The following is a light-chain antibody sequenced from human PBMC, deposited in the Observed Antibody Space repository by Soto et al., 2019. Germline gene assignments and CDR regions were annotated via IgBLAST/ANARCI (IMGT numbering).Light chain of an antibody. J-gene: IGKJ4*01. Sequence: DIQLTQSPSFLSASVGDRVTITCRASQGIAASVAWYQQKPGNQPMLLIYADSTLQSGVPSRFSGSGSGTRGTWAISSLEPEDFATYYCQQTRTYPRTFGGGTKVEMK. CDR2: ADS. V-gene: IGKV1-9*01. CDR3: QQTRTYPRT. CDR1: QGIAAS.